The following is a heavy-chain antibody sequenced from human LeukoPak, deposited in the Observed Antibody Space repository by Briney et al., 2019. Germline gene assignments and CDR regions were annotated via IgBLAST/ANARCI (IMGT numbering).Heavy chain of an antibody. J-gene: IGHJ4*02. CDR2: ISSSSSYI. CDR3: AHTYGSGSVDY. V-gene: IGHV3-21*01. Sequence: GGSLRLSCSASGFTFSTYWMSWVRQAPGKGLEWVSSISSSSSYIYYADSVKGRFTISRDNAKNSLYLQMNSLRAEDTAVYYCAHTYGSGSVDYWGQGTLVTVSS. CDR1: GFTFSTYW. D-gene: IGHD3-10*01.